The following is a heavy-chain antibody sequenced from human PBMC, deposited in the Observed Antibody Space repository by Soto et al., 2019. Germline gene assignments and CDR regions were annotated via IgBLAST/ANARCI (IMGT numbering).Heavy chain of an antibody. CDR1: GFTFSSYA. J-gene: IGHJ4*02. CDR3: ARVVGWLQIFGALDD. D-gene: IGHD5-12*01. Sequence: GGSLRLSCAASGFTFSSYAMHWVRQAPGKGLEWVAVISYDGSYKYYADSVKGRFTISRDNSKNTLYLQMNSLRAEDTAVYYCARVVGWLQIFGALDDWGQGTLVTVSS. V-gene: IGHV3-30-3*01. CDR2: ISYDGSYK.